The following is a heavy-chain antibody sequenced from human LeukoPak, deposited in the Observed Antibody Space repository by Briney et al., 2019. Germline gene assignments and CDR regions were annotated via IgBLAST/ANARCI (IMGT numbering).Heavy chain of an antibody. D-gene: IGHD5-24*01. CDR3: ARGATISETGYFDF. CDR1: GGSFSRYY. V-gene: IGHV4-34*01. Sequence: PSETLSLTCAVYGGSFSRYYWSWIRQSPGKGLEWIAEIDHRGDTNYNPSVKSRVTISVDTSKNQFSLKVRSLSAADTAVYYCARGATISETGYFDFWGQGTRVTVSS. CDR2: IDHRGDT. J-gene: IGHJ4*03.